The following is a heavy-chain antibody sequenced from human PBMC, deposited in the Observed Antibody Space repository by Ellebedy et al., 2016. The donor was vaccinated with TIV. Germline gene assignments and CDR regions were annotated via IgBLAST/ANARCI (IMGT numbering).Heavy chain of an antibody. J-gene: IGHJ4*02. CDR2: IWYDGSNE. Sequence: GESLKISCAAWGFSFSNFWMSWVRQAPGKGLEWVAVIWYDGSNEYYADSVKGRFTISRDNSKNTLHLQMNSLRVEDTAVYYCARAVGTSGTGAPYWGQGTLVSVSS. CDR1: GFSFSNFW. D-gene: IGHD3-10*01. CDR3: ARAVGTSGTGAPY. V-gene: IGHV3-33*08.